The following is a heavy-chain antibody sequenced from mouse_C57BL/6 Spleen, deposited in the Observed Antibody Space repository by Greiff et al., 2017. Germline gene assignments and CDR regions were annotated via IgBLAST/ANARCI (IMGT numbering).Heavy chain of an antibody. CDR2: IDPSDSYT. J-gene: IGHJ1*03. D-gene: IGHD2-3*01. V-gene: IGHV1-59*01. Sequence: QVQLQQSGAELVRPGTSVKLSCKASGYTFTSYWMHWVKQRPGQGLEWIGVIDPSDSYTNYNQKFKGKATLTVDTSSSTAYMQLSSLTSEDSAVYYCARSRDGYSHWYFDVWGTGTTVTVSS. CDR3: ARSRDGYSHWYFDV. CDR1: GYTFTSYW.